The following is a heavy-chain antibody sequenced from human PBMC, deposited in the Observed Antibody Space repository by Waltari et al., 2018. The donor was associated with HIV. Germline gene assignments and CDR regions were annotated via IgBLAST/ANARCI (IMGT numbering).Heavy chain of an antibody. J-gene: IGHJ4*02. Sequence: QVQLQQWGAGLLKPSETLSLTCAVYGGSFSGYYWSWIRQPPGKGLEWIGEINHSGSTNYNPSLKSRVTISVDTSKNQFSLKLSSVTAADTAVYYCARVPHYYDSSGSDYWGQGTLVTVSS. V-gene: IGHV4-34*01. CDR3: ARVPHYYDSSGSDY. CDR2: INHSGST. D-gene: IGHD3-22*01. CDR1: GGSFSGYY.